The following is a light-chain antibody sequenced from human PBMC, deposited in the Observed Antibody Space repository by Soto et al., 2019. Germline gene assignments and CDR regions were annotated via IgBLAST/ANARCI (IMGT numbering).Light chain of an antibody. Sequence: EIVLTQSPGTLSLSPGQRATLSCRASQSIGISSLAWYQQKPGRAPRLLLYGASSRATGSPDRFRGSGSGTDFTLTISRLEPEDFAVYYCQHYGSSWWRFGQGYKVEI. J-gene: IGKJ1*01. V-gene: IGKV3-20*01. CDR2: GAS. CDR1: QSIGISS. CDR3: QHYGSSWWR.